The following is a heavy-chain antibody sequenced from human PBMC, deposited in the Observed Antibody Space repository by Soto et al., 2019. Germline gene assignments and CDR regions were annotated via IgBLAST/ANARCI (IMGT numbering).Heavy chain of an antibody. Sequence: SGPTLVNPTQTLTLTCTFSGFSLSTSGVGVGWIRQPPGKALEWLALIYWNDDKRYSPSLKSRLTITKDTSKNQVGLTMTNMDLLVTGTYSCVHMWARSYGYGDQDYYFGMDLWGHDTQVPVS. CDR1: GFSLSTSGVG. V-gene: IGHV2-5*04. CDR3: VHMWARSYGYGDQDYYFGMDL. CDR2: IYWNDDK. J-gene: IGHJ6*02. D-gene: IGHD5-18*01.